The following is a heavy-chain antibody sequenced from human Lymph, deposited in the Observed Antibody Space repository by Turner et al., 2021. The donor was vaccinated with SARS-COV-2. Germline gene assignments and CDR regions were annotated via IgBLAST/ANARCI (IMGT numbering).Heavy chain of an antibody. D-gene: IGHD1-1*01. J-gene: IGHJ6*02. Sequence: EVQLVETGGGLNQPWGSLRLSCAASGFIVVSNYMNWVRQGPGKGLEWVSLIYSGGSTYYADSVKGRFTISRDNSKNTLYLQMNSLRAEDTAVYYCARDLQLYGMDVWGQGTTVTVSS. CDR1: GFIVVSNY. V-gene: IGHV3-53*02. CDR3: ARDLQLYGMDV. CDR2: IYSGGST.